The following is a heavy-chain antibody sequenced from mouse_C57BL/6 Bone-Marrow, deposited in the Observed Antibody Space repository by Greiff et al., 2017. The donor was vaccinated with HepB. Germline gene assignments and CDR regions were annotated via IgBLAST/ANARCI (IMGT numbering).Heavy chain of an antibody. D-gene: IGHD2-2*01. CDR3: TRCPPSTMVKAWFAY. Sequence: EVQLQQSGPELVKPGASVKISCKASGYSFTGYYMNWVKQSPEKSLEWIGEINPSTGGTTYNQKFKAKATLTADKSSSTAYMQLKSLTSEDSAVYYCTRCPPSTMVKAWFAYWGQGTLVTVSA. CDR1: GYSFTGYY. V-gene: IGHV1-42*01. J-gene: IGHJ3*01. CDR2: INPSTGGT.